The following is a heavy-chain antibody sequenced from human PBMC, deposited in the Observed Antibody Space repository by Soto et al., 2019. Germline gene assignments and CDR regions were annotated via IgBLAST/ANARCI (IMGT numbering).Heavy chain of an antibody. J-gene: IGHJ6*03. CDR1: GGSFSGYY. CDR2: INHSGST. CDR3: ARGACSTSCAYYYYYMDV. V-gene: IGHV4-34*01. Sequence: SETLSLTCAVYGGSFSGYYWSWIRQPPGKGLEWIGEINHSGSTNYNPSLKSRVTISVDTSKNQFSLKLSSVTAADTAVYYCARGACSTSCAYYYYYMDVWGKGTTVTV. D-gene: IGHD2-2*01.